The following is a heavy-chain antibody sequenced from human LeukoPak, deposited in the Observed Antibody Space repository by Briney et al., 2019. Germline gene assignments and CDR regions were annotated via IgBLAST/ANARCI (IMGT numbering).Heavy chain of an antibody. CDR1: GIIFSSYG. CDR3: AQKYSSGWYGQGFDY. V-gene: IGHV3-30*02. J-gene: IGHJ4*02. CDR2: IRYDGSHK. D-gene: IGHD6-19*01. Sequence: GGSLRLSCTVSGIIFSSYGMHWVRQAPGKGLEWVAFIRYDGSHKYYADSVKGRFTISRDDSKNTLYLQMNSLTAEDTAVYYCAQKYSSGWYGQGFDYWGQGTLVTVSS.